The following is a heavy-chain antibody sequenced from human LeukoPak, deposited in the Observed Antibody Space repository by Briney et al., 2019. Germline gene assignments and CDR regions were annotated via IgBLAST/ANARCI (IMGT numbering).Heavy chain of an antibody. Sequence: GGSLRLSCAASGFTFSSYAMSWVRQAPGKGLEWVSSISSSSSYIYYADSVKGRFTISRDNAKNSLYLQMNSLRAEDTAVYYCARLAVAEDDYWGQGTLVTVSS. D-gene: IGHD2-15*01. J-gene: IGHJ4*02. CDR2: ISSSSSYI. CDR1: GFTFSSYA. CDR3: ARLAVAEDDY. V-gene: IGHV3-21*01.